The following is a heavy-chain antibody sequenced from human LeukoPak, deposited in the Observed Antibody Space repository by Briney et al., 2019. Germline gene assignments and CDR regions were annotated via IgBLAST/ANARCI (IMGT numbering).Heavy chain of an antibody. Sequence: PGGSLRLSCAASGFTFSSYAMSWVRQAPGKGLEWVSAISGSGGSTYYADSVKGRFTISRDNSKNTLYLQMNSLRAEDTAVYYCAKDRPLYSNSPLYYFDYWGQGTLVTVSS. V-gene: IGHV3-23*01. CDR1: GFTFSSYA. D-gene: IGHD4-4*01. CDR2: ISGSGGST. J-gene: IGHJ4*02. CDR3: AKDRPLYSNSPLYYFDY.